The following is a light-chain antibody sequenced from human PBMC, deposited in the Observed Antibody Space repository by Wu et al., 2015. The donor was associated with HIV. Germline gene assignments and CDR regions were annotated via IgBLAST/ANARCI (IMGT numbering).Light chain of an antibody. J-gene: IGKJ5*01. CDR1: EHVGDNY. CDR3: QQYSSTPIT. V-gene: IGKV3-20*02. Sequence: ENVLIQSPDTLPASPGETVTLSCKASEHVGDNYLAWYQQKPGLSPKLVLHETYKRAAGISARFSGAGSGTDFSLTISAVEPEDFAIYFCQQYSSTPITFGPGTR. CDR2: ETY.